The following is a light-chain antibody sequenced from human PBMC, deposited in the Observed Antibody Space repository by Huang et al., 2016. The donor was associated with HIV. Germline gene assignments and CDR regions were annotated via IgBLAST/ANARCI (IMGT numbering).Light chain of an antibody. CDR3: QQFNNWPYT. CDR1: QNVGSN. J-gene: IGKJ2*01. CDR2: GAS. V-gene: IGKV3-15*01. Sequence: EIVMTQSPATLSVSPGERATLSCRASQNVGSNLAWYQQKPGQAPRLLIYGASTRATGIPARLSGRGSVTDFTLTISSLQSEDFAVYFCQQFNNWPYTFGQGTKLEI.